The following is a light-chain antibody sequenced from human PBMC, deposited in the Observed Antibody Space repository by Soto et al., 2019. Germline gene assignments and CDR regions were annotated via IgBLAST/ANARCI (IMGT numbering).Light chain of an antibody. Sequence: EMVMTQSPATLSVSPGERATLSCRASQNLSRNLAWYQQQPGQAPRLLIFYASTRATGIPARFSGSGSGTDCTLTISGLQSEDFAVYYCQQYDKWPHTFGQGTKLEIK. CDR3: QQYDKWPHT. CDR2: YAS. CDR1: QNLSRN. V-gene: IGKV3-15*01. J-gene: IGKJ2*01.